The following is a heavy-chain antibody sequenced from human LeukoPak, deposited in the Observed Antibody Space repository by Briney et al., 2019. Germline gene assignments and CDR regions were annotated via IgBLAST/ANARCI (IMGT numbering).Heavy chain of an antibody. J-gene: IGHJ4*02. D-gene: IGHD3-22*01. CDR1: GDSLSSGVYS. CDR3: ARGDVIVHYFDY. Sequence: SETLSLTCAVSGDSLSSGVYSWNWIRQPPGKGLEWIGHISHSGSTYYNPSLKSRVTISVDRSKNQFSLKLTSVTAADTAVYYCARGDVIVHYFDYWGQGTLVTVSS. V-gene: IGHV4-30-2*01. CDR2: ISHSGST.